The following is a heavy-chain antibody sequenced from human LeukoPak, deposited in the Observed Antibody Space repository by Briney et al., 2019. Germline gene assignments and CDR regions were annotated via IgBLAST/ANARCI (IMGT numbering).Heavy chain of an antibody. CDR1: GGSISSYY. CDR2: IYYSGTT. CDR3: ARGVYIAAAQYGY. D-gene: IGHD6-13*01. Sequence: SETLPLTCTVSGGSISSYYWNWIRQPPGKGLEWIGYIYYSGTTNYNPSLKSRVTISVDTSKNQFSLKLSSVTAADTAVYYCARGVYIAAAQYGYWGQGTLVTVSS. V-gene: IGHV4-59*01. J-gene: IGHJ4*02.